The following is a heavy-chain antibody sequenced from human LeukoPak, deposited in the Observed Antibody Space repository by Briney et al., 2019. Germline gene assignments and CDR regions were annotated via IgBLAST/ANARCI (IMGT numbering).Heavy chain of an antibody. V-gene: IGHV3-9*01. CDR2: ISWNSGNI. Sequence: PGGSLRLSCAASGFTFDDYAMHWVRQAPGKGLEWVSSISWNSGNIGYADSVKGRFTISRDNAKNSLYLQMNSLRAEDTALYYCAKDYVGYVSGSFYDYWGQGTLVTVSS. D-gene: IGHD3-3*01. CDR3: AKDYVGYVSGSFYDY. CDR1: GFTFDDYA. J-gene: IGHJ4*02.